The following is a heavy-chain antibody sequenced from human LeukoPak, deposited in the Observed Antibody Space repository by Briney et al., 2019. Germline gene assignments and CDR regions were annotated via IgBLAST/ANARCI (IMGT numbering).Heavy chain of an antibody. CDR2: IRRSDSDT. CDR3: ARGTYFYFDY. CDR1: GFRFVDYY. Sequence: GSLRLSCAASGFRFVDYYMSWIRQAPGEGLEWVSYIRRSDSDTKYADSVKGRFTISRDNAKNSLYLQMNSLRAEDTAVYYCARGTYFYFDYWGQGTLVAVSS. J-gene: IGHJ4*02. D-gene: IGHD3-10*01. V-gene: IGHV3-11*03.